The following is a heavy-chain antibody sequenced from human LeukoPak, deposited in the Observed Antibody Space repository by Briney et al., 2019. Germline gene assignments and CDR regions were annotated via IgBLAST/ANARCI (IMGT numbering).Heavy chain of an antibody. D-gene: IGHD6-19*01. Sequence: SETLSLTCTVSGGSISSSSYYWGWIRQPPGKGLEWIGSTYYSGSTYYNPSLKSRVTISVDTSKNQFSLRLSSVTAADTAVYYCARHRSIAVADVDYWGQGTLVTVSS. CDR3: ARHRSIAVADVDY. V-gene: IGHV4-39*01. J-gene: IGHJ4*02. CDR2: TYYSGST. CDR1: GGSISSSSYY.